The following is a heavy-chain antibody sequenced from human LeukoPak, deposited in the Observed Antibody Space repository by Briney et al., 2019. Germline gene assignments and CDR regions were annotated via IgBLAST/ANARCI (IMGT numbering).Heavy chain of an antibody. D-gene: IGHD6-6*01. CDR1: GYTFTNYW. CDR3: ARRYSSSLGAFDI. CDR2: IYPGDSET. Sequence: GESLKISCKGSGYTFTNYWIVWVRQKPGKGLEWMGIIYPGDSETRYSPSFQGQVTIPADTSITTSYLHWSSLEAADTAMYYCARRYSSSLGAFDIWGQGTMVTVSS. J-gene: IGHJ3*02. V-gene: IGHV5-51*01.